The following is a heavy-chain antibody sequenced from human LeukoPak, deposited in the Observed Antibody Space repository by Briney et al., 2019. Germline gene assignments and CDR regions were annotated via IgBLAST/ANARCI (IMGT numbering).Heavy chain of an antibody. CDR3: ARDGYKLIGYDYGDRLRAFDI. D-gene: IGHD4-17*01. CDR2: IYYSGST. Sequence: PSETLSLTCTVSGGSISSYYWSWIRQPPGKGLEWIGYIYYSGSTNYNPSLKSRVTISVDTSKNQFSLKLSSVTAADTAVYYCARDGYKLIGYDYGDRLRAFDIWGQGTMVTLSS. J-gene: IGHJ3*02. V-gene: IGHV4-59*01. CDR1: GGSISSYY.